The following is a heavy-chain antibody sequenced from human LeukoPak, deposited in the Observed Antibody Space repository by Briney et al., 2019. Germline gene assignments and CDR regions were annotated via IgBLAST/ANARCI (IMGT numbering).Heavy chain of an antibody. Sequence: KPSETLSLTCTVSSYSVSSDHYWGWTRQPPGQGLEWIGIIYHSGSTYYNPSLKSRVTISVDTSKNQFSLKLTSVTAADTAVYYCAAYGEPPFDYWGQGTLVTVSS. D-gene: IGHD4-17*01. CDR1: SYSVSSDHY. CDR3: AAYGEPPFDY. CDR2: IYHSGST. V-gene: IGHV4-38-2*02. J-gene: IGHJ4*02.